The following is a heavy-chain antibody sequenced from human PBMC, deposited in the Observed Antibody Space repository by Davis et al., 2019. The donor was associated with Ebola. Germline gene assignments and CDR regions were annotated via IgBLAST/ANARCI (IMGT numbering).Heavy chain of an antibody. V-gene: IGHV3-23*01. CDR3: TSTVTTVDY. J-gene: IGHJ4*02. CDR2: ISGSGGST. D-gene: IGHD4-17*01. CDR1: GFTFSSYA. Sequence: GESLKISCEASGFTFSSYAMSWVRQAPGKGLEWVSVISGSGGSTFYADSVKGRFTISRDNSKNTLYLQMNSLKTEDTAVYYCTSTVTTVDYWGQGTLVTVSS.